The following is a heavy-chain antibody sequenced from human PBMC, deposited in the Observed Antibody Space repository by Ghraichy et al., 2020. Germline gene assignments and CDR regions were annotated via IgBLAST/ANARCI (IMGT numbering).Heavy chain of an antibody. D-gene: IGHD6-19*01. J-gene: IGHJ6*02. CDR1: GGTFSSYT. CDR2: IIPILGIA. Sequence: SVKVSCKASGGTFSSYTISWVRQAPGQGLEWMGRIIPILGIANYAQKFQGRVTITADKSTSTAYMELSSLRSEDTAVYYCASWGGGLMAGRFYYYGMDVGGQGTTVTVSS. V-gene: IGHV1-69*02. CDR3: ASWGGGLMAGRFYYYGMDV.